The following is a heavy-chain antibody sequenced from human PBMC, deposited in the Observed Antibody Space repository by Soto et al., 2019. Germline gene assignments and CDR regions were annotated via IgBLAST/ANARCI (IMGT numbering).Heavy chain of an antibody. CDR1: GFTFSSYA. J-gene: IGHJ6*03. CDR3: AKGGGVPAAMTFYYYYYMDV. Sequence: EVQLLESGGGLVQPGGSLRLSCAASGFTFSSYAMSWVRQAPGKGLEWVSAISGSGGSTYYADSVKGRFTISRDNSKNTRYLQMNSLRAEDTAVYYCAKGGGVPAAMTFYYYYYMDVWGKGTTVTVSS. V-gene: IGHV3-23*01. D-gene: IGHD2-2*01. CDR2: ISGSGGST.